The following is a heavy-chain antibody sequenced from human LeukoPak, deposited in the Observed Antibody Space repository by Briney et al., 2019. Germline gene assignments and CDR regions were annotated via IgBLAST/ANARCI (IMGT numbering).Heavy chain of an antibody. CDR1: GYTFTSYD. Sequence: ASVKVSCKASGYTFTSYDINWVRQATGQGLEWMGWMNPNSGNTGYAQKFQGRVTMTRNTSISTAYMELSSLRSEDMAVYYCARGPTDYGSVVYGMDVWGQGTTVTV. J-gene: IGHJ6*02. CDR2: MNPNSGNT. V-gene: IGHV1-8*01. CDR3: ARGPTDYGSVVYGMDV. D-gene: IGHD3-10*01.